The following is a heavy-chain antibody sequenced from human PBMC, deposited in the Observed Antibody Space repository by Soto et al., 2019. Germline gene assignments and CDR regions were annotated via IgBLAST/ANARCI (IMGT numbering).Heavy chain of an antibody. CDR3: ARADYGGRYYYGMDV. Sequence: PGGSLRLSCAASGFTYSSYALAWVRQAPGKGLEWVSSISGGGGDTSYADSVRGRFTISRDNSKNTLYLQMNSLRAEDTAVYYCARADYGGRYYYGMDVWGQGTTVTVSS. CDR1: GFTYSSYA. V-gene: IGHV3-23*01. CDR2: ISGGGGDT. J-gene: IGHJ6*02. D-gene: IGHD4-17*01.